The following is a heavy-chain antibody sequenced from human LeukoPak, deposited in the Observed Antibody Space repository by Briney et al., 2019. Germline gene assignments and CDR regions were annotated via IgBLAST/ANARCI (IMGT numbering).Heavy chain of an antibody. V-gene: IGHV3-72*01. CDR2: ITNKATSYTT. Sequence: GGSLRLSCAASGFTFSDHYMEWVRQAPGKGLEWVARITNKATSYTTEYAASVKGRFTISRDESQNSLYLEMTSLKTEDTAMYYCARGPPYSGSERPFDYWGQGTLVTFSS. J-gene: IGHJ4*02. CDR3: ARGPPYSGSERPFDY. CDR1: GFTFSDHY. D-gene: IGHD1-26*01.